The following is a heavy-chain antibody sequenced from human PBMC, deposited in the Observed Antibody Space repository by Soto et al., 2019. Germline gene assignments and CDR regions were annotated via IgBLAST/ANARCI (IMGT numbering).Heavy chain of an antibody. CDR1: GGTFSSYA. CDR3: ASGILTGYYPESYYFDY. D-gene: IGHD3-9*01. Sequence: RASVKVSFKASGGTFSSYAISWVRQAPGQGLEWMGGIIPIFGTANYAQKFQGRVTITADESTSTACMELSSLRSEDTAVYYCASGILTGYYPESYYFDYWGQGTLVTVPS. V-gene: IGHV1-69*13. CDR2: IIPIFGTA. J-gene: IGHJ4*02.